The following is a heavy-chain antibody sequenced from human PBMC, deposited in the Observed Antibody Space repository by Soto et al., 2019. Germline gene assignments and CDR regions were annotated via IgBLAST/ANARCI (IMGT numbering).Heavy chain of an antibody. CDR2: ARNKANSYTT. CDR3: ARLMGTSFDL. Sequence: QAWGSLRLSCAASGFTFIDHHIDFCRHSPLKWLEWVVRARNKANSYTTAYAASVKGRFTISRDDSKNSLSLQMNSLKTEDTAVYFCARLMGTSFDLWGQGTLVTVSS. D-gene: IGHD2-8*01. CDR1: GFTFIDHH. J-gene: IGHJ4*02. V-gene: IGHV3-72*01.